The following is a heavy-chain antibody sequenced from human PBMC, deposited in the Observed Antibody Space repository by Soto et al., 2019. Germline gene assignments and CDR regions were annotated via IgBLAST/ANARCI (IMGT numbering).Heavy chain of an antibody. CDR1: GGSFSGYY. Sequence: PSETLSLTCAVYGGSFSGYYWSWIRQPPGKGLEWIGEINHSGSTNYNPSLKSRVTISVDTSKNQFSLKLSSVTAADTAVYYCARGAPATYYDFWSGYPHLDYWGQGTLVTVSS. CDR3: ARGAPATYYDFWSGYPHLDY. D-gene: IGHD3-3*01. J-gene: IGHJ4*02. CDR2: INHSGST. V-gene: IGHV4-34*01.